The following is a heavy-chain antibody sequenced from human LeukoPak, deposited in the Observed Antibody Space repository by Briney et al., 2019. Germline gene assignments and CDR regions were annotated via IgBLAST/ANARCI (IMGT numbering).Heavy chain of an antibody. J-gene: IGHJ4*02. Sequence: GGSLRLSCAASGFTFSSYGMQWVRQAPGKGLEWVAVISYDGSNKYYADFVKDRFTISRDNSKHTLYLQMNRLRAEDTAVYYCAKDGPEGRALWFGELFLLYYFDYWGQGTLVTVSS. V-gene: IGHV3-30*18. CDR1: GFTFSSYG. CDR3: AKDGPEGRALWFGELFLLYYFDY. D-gene: IGHD3-10*01. CDR2: ISYDGSNK.